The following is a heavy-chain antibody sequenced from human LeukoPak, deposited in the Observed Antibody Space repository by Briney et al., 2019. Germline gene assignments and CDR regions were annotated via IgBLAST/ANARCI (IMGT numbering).Heavy chain of an antibody. D-gene: IGHD5-18*01. CDR1: RYTFTSYD. CDR3: ARGWGIQLWFPRF. CDR2: MNPNSGNT. J-gene: IGHJ4*02. Sequence: ASVKVSCKASRYTFTSYDINWVRQATGQGLEWMGWMNPNSGNTGYAQKFQGRVTMTRNTSISTGYMELSSLRSEDTAVYYCARGWGIQLWFPRFWGQGTLVTVSS. V-gene: IGHV1-8*01.